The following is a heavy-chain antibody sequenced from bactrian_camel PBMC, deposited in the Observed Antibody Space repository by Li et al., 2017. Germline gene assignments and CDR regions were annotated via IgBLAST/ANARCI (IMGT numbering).Heavy chain of an antibody. CDR1: RFTFSDPL. V-gene: IGHV3S40*01. Sequence: DVQLVESGGGSVATGGSLRLSCAASRFTFSDPLMSWVRQAPGKGLEWLSGIYTGGGSTYYADSVKGRFTISKDNAKNTVYVQMNSLKSEDTAVYYCVADIGRGGGWFAYWGQGTQVTVS. CDR3: VADIGRGGGWFAY. D-gene: IGHD7*01. J-gene: IGHJ6*01. CDR2: IYTGGGST.